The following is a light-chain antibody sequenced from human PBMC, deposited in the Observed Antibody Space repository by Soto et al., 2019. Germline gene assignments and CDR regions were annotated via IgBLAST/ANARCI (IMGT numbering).Light chain of an antibody. J-gene: IGLJ1*01. CDR1: SSNIGAGCE. V-gene: IGLV1-40*01. CDR3: QSYDSSLSASYV. CDR2: GNT. Sequence: QSVLTQPPSVSGAPGQRVTISCTGCSSNIGAGCEVHWYQHLPGNAPKLLIYGNTNRPSGVPDRFSGSKSGTSASLAITGLQAEDEADYYCQSYDSSLSASYVFGGGTKVTVL.